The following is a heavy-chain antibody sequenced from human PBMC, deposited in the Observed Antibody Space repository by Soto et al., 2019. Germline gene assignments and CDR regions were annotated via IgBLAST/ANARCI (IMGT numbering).Heavy chain of an antibody. CDR2: INPSGGPS. J-gene: IGHJ4*02. Sequence: QVQLVQSGTEVKKPGASVKVSCKASGYTFTTHYMHWVRQAPGQGLEWMGIINPSGGPSTSSLKFQGRVTMTSDTSTNTVYVELTSLRSEDTASYFCARAGENYGSGTFSPPLRYYFNSWGQGTLVTVSS. CDR1: GYTFTTHY. CDR3: ARAGENYGSGTFSPPLRYYFNS. V-gene: IGHV1-46*01. D-gene: IGHD3-10*01.